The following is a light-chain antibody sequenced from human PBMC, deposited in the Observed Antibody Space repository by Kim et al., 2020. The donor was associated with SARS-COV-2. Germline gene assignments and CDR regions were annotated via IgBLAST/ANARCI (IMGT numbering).Light chain of an antibody. Sequence: QSALTQPASVSGSPGHSITISCTGTSSDVGNYNLVSWYQQHPGKAPKLMIYEVSKRPSGVSNRFSGSKSGNTASLTISGLQAEDEADYYCCSYAGSSTPYVFGTGTKVTVL. CDR1: SSDVGNYNL. CDR3: CSYAGSSTPYV. V-gene: IGLV2-23*02. CDR2: EVS. J-gene: IGLJ1*01.